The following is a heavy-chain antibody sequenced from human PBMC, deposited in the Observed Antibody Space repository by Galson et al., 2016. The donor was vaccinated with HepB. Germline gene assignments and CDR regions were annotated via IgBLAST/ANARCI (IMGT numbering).Heavy chain of an antibody. CDR1: GFRFDDYA. J-gene: IGHJ3*01. Sequence: SLRLSCAASGFRFDDYAIHWVRQTPGKGLEWVSGISWNGDLIGYGDSVRGRFTISRDNAKNSVYLQMNSLTTEDTALYFCVKDTGGYFDYFLDFWGQGTMVTVS. CDR2: ISWNGDLI. CDR3: VKDTGGYFDYFLDF. V-gene: IGHV3-9*01. D-gene: IGHD3-9*01.